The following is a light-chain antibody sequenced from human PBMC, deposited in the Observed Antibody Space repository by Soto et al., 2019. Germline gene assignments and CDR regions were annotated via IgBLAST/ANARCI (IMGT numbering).Light chain of an antibody. CDR2: WAS. V-gene: IGKV4-1*01. J-gene: IGKJ1*01. Sequence: DIVMTQSPDSLAVSLGARATINCKSSQSVLYSSNNKNNLAWYQQKPGQPPKLLIYWASTRESGVPDRFSGSGSGTDFTLTISGLQAEDVAVYYCQQYYSAPETFGQGTKVEIK. CDR1: QSVLYSSNNKNN. CDR3: QQYYSAPET.